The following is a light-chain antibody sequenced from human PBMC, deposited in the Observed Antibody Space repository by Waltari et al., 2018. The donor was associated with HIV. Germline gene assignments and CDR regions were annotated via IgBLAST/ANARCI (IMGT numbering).Light chain of an antibody. CDR3: CSYAGSYSLV. CDR2: DVS. V-gene: IGLV2-11*01. J-gene: IGLJ2*01. Sequence: QSALTQPRSVSGSPGQSVTISCTGTSSDVRAYNYVSWYQQHPGKAPTLMIYDVSKRPSGVPDRFSGSKSGNTASLTISGLQAEDEADYYCCSYAGSYSLVFGGGTKLTVL. CDR1: SSDVRAYNY.